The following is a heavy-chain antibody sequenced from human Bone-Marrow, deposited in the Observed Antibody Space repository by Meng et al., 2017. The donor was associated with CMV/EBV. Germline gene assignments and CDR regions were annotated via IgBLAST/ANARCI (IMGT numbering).Heavy chain of an antibody. CDR1: GFTFSSYA. CDR2: ISYDGSNK. Sequence: GGSLRLSCAASGFTFSSYAMHWVRQAPGKGLEWVAVISYDGSNKYYADSVKGRFTISRDNSKNTLYLQMNSLRAEDTAVYYCARGDLGVVITTYYYYGMDVWGQGTTVTVSS. CDR3: ARGDLGVVITTYYYYGMDV. V-gene: IGHV3-30-3*01. D-gene: IGHD3-3*01. J-gene: IGHJ6*02.